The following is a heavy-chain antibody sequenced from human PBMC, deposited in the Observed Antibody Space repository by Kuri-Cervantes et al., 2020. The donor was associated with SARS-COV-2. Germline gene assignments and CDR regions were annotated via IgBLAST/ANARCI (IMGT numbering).Heavy chain of an antibody. V-gene: IGHV5-51*01. Sequence: GESLKISCKGSGYGFTSYWIGWVRQMPGKGLEWMGIIYPGDSDTRYSPSFQGQVTISADKSVSTAYLQWSSLKASDTAMYYCARTYYYDSSGYYYAKYWGQGTLVTVSS. CDR2: IYPGDSDT. CDR1: GYGFTSYW. J-gene: IGHJ4*02. CDR3: ARTYYYDSSGYYYAKY. D-gene: IGHD3-22*01.